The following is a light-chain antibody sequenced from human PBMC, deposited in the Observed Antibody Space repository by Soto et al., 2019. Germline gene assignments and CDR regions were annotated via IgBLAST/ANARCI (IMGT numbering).Light chain of an antibody. CDR3: AAWDASVNGHGV. Sequence: QSVLTQPPSASGTPGQRVTISCSGSSSNIGSNTVNWYQQLPGTAPKVLIYSNNQRPSGVPDRFSGSKSGTSASLAISGLQSEDEAHYYCAAWDASVNGHGVFVGGTKLTVL. J-gene: IGLJ2*01. CDR1: SSNIGSNT. CDR2: SNN. V-gene: IGLV1-44*01.